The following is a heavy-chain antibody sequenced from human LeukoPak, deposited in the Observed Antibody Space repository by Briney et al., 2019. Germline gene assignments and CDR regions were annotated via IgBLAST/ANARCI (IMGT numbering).Heavy chain of an antibody. V-gene: IGHV1-2*06. D-gene: IGHD3-10*01. Sequence: GASVKVSCKASGYTFTGYYMHWVRQAPGQGLEWMGRINPNSGGTNYAQKFQGRVTMTRDTSISTAYMELSRLRSEDTAVYYCATAQRWFGELLYSYWGQGTLVTVSS. CDR3: ATAQRWFGELLYSY. CDR2: INPNSGGT. J-gene: IGHJ4*02. CDR1: GYTFTGYY.